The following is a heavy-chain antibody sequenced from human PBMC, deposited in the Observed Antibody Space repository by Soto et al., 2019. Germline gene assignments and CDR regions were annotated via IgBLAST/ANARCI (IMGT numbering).Heavy chain of an antibody. CDR2: IYSSGTT. D-gene: IGHD1-26*01. CDR1: GDSISSFY. J-gene: IGHJ6*02. Sequence: QVQLQETGPRLVKPSETLSLTCTVSGDSISSFYWTWIRQPPGKGLEWIGYIYSSGTTSYNPSLKSRVTISVDTSKNQFALKVNSVTAADTAVYYCARYGSHYYYYTLDVWGQGTTVTVSS. CDR3: ARYGSHYYYYTLDV. V-gene: IGHV4-59*01.